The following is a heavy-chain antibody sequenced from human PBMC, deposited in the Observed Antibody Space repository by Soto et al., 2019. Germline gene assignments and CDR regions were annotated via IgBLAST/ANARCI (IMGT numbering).Heavy chain of an antibody. J-gene: IGHJ6*02. D-gene: IGHD3-10*01. CDR3: AREPQRGESGPGYYGMDV. CDR2: IIPICGTA. Sequence: QVQLVQSGAAVKKPGSSVKVSCKASGGTFSIYAISWVRQVPGQGLEWMGGIIPICGTANYSQKFQGRATITADASTSTAYMELSSLRSEDTAGYYCAREPQRGESGPGYYGMDVWGQGTTVTVSS. CDR1: GGTFSIYA. V-gene: IGHV1-69*01.